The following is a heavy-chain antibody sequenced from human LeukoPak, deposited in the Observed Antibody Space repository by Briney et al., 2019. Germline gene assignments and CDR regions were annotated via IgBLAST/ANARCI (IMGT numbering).Heavy chain of an antibody. CDR3: ARDCSGGSCYYSMAFDY. CDR2: ISSSSSYI. J-gene: IGHJ4*02. CDR1: GFTFGSYS. D-gene: IGHD2-15*01. Sequence: GGSLRLSCAASGFTFGSYSMNWVRQAPGKGLEWVSSISSSSSYIYYADSVKGRFTISRDNAKNSLYLQMNSLRAEDTAVYYCARDCSGGSCYYSMAFDYWGQGTLVTVSS. V-gene: IGHV3-21*04.